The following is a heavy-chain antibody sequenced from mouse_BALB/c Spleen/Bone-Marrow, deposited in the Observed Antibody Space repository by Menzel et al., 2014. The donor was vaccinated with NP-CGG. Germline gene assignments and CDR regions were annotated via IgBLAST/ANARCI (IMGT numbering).Heavy chain of an antibody. D-gene: IGHD2-1*01. CDR3: ARVYGNYDAMDY. CDR1: GYTFTTYT. Sequence: LEESGAELARPGASVKMSCRASGYTFTTYTMHWVKQRPGQGLEWIGYINPSSGYTYYNQKSKDKATLTADKSPSAAYLQLSSLTSEDSAVYYCARVYGNYDAMDYWGQGTSVTVSS. CDR2: INPSSGYT. J-gene: IGHJ4*01. V-gene: IGHV1-4*01.